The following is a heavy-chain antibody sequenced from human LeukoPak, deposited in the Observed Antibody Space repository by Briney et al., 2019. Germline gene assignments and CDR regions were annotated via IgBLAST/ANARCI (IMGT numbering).Heavy chain of an antibody. D-gene: IGHD6-13*01. Sequence: SETLSLTCSVSGSSINSHYWSWIRQSPGKGLEWIGYVFNGGSTNYNPSLRSRVTMSLDTSRDQFSLRLSSVTAADTAIYYCASRPADSTWYGVFDYWSQGTLVTVSS. CDR2: VFNGGST. CDR1: GSSINSHY. J-gene: IGHJ4*02. CDR3: ASRPADSTWYGVFDY. V-gene: IGHV4-59*11.